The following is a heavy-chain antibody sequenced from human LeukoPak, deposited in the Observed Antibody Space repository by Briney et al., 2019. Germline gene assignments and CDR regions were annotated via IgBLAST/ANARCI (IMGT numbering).Heavy chain of an antibody. CDR2: ISGSGGST. CDR1: GFTFSSYA. V-gene: IGHV3-23*01. Sequence: GSLRLSCAASGFTFSSYAMSWVRQAPGKGLEWVSAISGSGGSTYYADSVKGRFTISRDNSKNTLYLQMNSLRAEDTAVYYCAKVSSNSSGWYGGFQHWGQGTLVTVSS. CDR3: AKVSSNSSGWYGGFQH. J-gene: IGHJ1*01. D-gene: IGHD6-19*01.